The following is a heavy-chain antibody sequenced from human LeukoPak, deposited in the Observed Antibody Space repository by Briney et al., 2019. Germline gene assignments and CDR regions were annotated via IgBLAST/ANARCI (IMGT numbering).Heavy chain of an antibody. CDR3: ARVDFTEGGYY. CDR2: IIPIFGTA. D-gene: IGHD3/OR15-3a*01. Sequence: SVKVSCKASGYTFTGYYMHWVRQAPGQGLEWMGGIIPIFGTANYAQKFQGRVTITADESTSTAYMELSSLRSDDTAVYYCARVDFTEGGYYWGQGTLVTVSS. J-gene: IGHJ4*02. V-gene: IGHV1-69*13. CDR1: GYTFTGYY.